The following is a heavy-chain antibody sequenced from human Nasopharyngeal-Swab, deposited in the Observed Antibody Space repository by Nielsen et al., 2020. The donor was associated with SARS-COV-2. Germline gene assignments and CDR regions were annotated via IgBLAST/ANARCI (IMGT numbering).Heavy chain of an antibody. J-gene: IGHJ4*02. CDR3: AKEEITFGGVIVMGIDY. CDR2: ISGSGGST. Sequence: WIRQPPGKGLEWVSAISGSGGSTYYADSVKGRFTISRDNSKNTLYLQMNSLRAEDTAVYYCAKEEITFGGVIVMGIDYWGQGTLVTVSS. V-gene: IGHV3-23*01. D-gene: IGHD3-16*02.